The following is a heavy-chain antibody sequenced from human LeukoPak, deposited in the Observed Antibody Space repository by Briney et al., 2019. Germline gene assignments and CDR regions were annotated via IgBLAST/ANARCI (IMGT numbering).Heavy chain of an antibody. V-gene: IGHV3-30*02. Sequence: GGSLRLSCAASGFTFSSYGMHWVRQAPGKGLEWVAVIWYDGSNKYYADSVKGRFTISRDNSKNTLYLQMNSLRAEDTAVYYCAKDYLGIAVAGYFDYWGQGTLVTVSS. CDR3: AKDYLGIAVAGYFDY. J-gene: IGHJ4*02. D-gene: IGHD6-19*01. CDR1: GFTFSSYG. CDR2: IWYDGSNK.